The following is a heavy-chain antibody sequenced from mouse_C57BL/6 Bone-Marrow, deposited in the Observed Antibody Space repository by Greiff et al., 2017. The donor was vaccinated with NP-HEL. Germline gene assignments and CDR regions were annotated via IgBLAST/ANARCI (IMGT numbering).Heavy chain of an antibody. CDR1: GYTFTSYW. CDR3: ARYEYDDGAWFAY. V-gene: IGHV1-50*01. J-gene: IGHJ3*01. D-gene: IGHD2-4*01. Sequence: QVQLQQPGAELVKPGASVKLSCKASGYTFTSYWMQWVKQRPGQGLEWIGEIDPSDSYTNYNQKFKGKATLTVDTSSSTAYMQLSSLTSEDSAVYYCARYEYDDGAWFAYWGQGTLVTVSA. CDR2: IDPSDSYT.